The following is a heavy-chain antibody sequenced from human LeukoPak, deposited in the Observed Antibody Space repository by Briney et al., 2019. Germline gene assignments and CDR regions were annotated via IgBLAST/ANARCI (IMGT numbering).Heavy chain of an antibody. D-gene: IGHD2-2*01. CDR3: ARDRVPGKVVPAADEYFQH. CDR1: GYTFTSYG. V-gene: IGHV1-18*01. Sequence: GASVKVSCKASGYTFTSYGISWVRQAPGQGLEWMAWISAYNGNTNYAQKFQGRVTMTTDTSTSTAYMELRSLRSDDTAVYYCARDRVPGKVVPAADEYFQHWGQGTLVTVSS. J-gene: IGHJ1*01. CDR2: ISAYNGNT.